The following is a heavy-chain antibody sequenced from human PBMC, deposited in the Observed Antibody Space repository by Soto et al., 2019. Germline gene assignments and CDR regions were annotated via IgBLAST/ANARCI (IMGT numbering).Heavy chain of an antibody. CDR1: GYTFTSYG. Sequence: ASVKVSCKASGYTFTSYGISWVRQAPGQGLEWMGWISAYNGNTNYAQKLQGRVTMTTDTSTSTAYMELRSLRSDDTAVYYCARAPLGYYDSSGYLDYWGQGPLVTVSS. V-gene: IGHV1-18*04. D-gene: IGHD3-22*01. CDR2: ISAYNGNT. CDR3: ARAPLGYYDSSGYLDY. J-gene: IGHJ4*02.